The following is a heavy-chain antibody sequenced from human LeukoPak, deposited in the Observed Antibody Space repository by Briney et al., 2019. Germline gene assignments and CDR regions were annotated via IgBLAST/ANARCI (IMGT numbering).Heavy chain of an antibody. CDR2: IYHSGST. V-gene: IGHV4-4*02. CDR1: GGSISSSNW. D-gene: IGHD3-10*01. Sequence: PSETLSLTCAVSGGSISSSNWWSWVRQPPGKGLEWIGEIYHSGSTNYNPSLKSRVTISVDKSKNQFSLKLSSVTAADTAVYYCARRGWFGELSPNWFDPWGQGTLVTVSS. CDR3: ARRGWFGELSPNWFDP. J-gene: IGHJ5*02.